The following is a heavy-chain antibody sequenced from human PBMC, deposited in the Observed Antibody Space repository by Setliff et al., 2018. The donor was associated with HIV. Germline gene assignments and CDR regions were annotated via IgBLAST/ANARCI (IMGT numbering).Heavy chain of an antibody. D-gene: IGHD3-22*01. CDR3: AKDISYYYDSSGYSD. V-gene: IGHV3-9*01. CDR1: GFTFDDYA. Sequence: GGSLRLSCAASGFTFDDYAMYWVRQAPGKGLEWVSGISWNSGRIGYADSVKGRFTISRDNAKNSLYLQMNSLRVEDTALYYCAKDISYYYDSSGYSDWGQGTLVTVSS. J-gene: IGHJ4*02. CDR2: ISWNSGRI.